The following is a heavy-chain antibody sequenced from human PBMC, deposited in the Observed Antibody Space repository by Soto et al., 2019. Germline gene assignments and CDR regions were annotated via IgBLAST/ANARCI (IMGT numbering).Heavy chain of an antibody. Sequence: GGSLRLSCAASGFPFSSYGMHWVRQAPGKGLDWVAVIWYDGTNKDYADSVKGRFTISRDNAKNSLYLQMNSLRDEDTAVYYCAREPPYSNYALDVLGQGTTLTVTS. CDR3: AREPPYSNYALDV. CDR2: IWYDGTNK. V-gene: IGHV3-33*01. CDR1: GFPFSSYG. J-gene: IGHJ6*02. D-gene: IGHD4-4*01.